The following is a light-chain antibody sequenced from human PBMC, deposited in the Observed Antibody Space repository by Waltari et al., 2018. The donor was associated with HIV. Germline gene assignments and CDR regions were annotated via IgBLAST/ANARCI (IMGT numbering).Light chain of an antibody. CDR1: SSDIGGYNY. Sequence: QSALTQPPSVSGSPGQSVTISCTGTSSDIGGYNYVSWYRQFPGKAPSVIIHDVNKGPAGVPDRFAGSKSGNTASLTISGLQTDDEADYYCCSYAGNSDVVFGGGTTLTVL. J-gene: IGLJ2*01. CDR2: DVN. V-gene: IGLV2-11*01. CDR3: CSYAGNSDVV.